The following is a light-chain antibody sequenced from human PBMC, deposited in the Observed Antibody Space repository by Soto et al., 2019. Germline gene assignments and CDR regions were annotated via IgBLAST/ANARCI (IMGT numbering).Light chain of an antibody. V-gene: IGLV1-44*01. CDR1: SSNIGKNT. J-gene: IGLJ3*02. Sequence: QSVLTQPPSVSGTPGQRVTISCSGSSSNIGKNTVIWYQQLPGTAPKLLIYTNNQRPSGVPDRFFGSKSGTSASLAISGLQSEDEADYYCATWDDRLTGWVFGGGTQLTVL. CDR3: ATWDDRLTGWV. CDR2: TNN.